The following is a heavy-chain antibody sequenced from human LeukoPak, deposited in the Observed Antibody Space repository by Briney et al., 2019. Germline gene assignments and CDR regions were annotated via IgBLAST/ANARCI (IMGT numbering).Heavy chain of an antibody. V-gene: IGHV3-53*01. CDR3: ARDGFSSSWGLAY. CDR1: GFTFSSYA. CDR2: IYSGGST. Sequence: GGSLRLSCAASGFTFSSYAMSWVRQAPGKGLEWVSVIYSGGSTYYADSVKGRFTISRDNSKNTLYLQMNSLRVEDTAVYYCARDGFSSSWGLAYWGQGTLVTVSS. D-gene: IGHD6-13*01. J-gene: IGHJ4*02.